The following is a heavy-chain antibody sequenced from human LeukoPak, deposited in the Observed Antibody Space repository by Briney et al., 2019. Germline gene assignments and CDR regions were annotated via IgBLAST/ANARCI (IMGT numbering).Heavy chain of an antibody. J-gene: IGHJ4*02. Sequence: GGSLRLSCAASGFTFSNAWMSWVRQAPGKRLEWVGRIKTNSDGGTADHAVPVKGRFTISRDDSKNTLYLQMNCLKTEDTAVYYCTQGAAPAYFDYWGQGTLVTVS. D-gene: IGHD6-13*01. CDR2: IKTNSDGGTA. V-gene: IGHV3-15*01. CDR1: GFTFSNAW. CDR3: TQGAAPAYFDY.